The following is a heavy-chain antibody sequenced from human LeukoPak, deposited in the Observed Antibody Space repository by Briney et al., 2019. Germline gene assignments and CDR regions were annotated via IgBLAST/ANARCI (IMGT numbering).Heavy chain of an antibody. CDR1: GGPISSSNW. CDR3: ARDGLTFGGVIASP. J-gene: IGHJ5*02. CDR2: IYHSGST. V-gene: IGHV4-4*02. D-gene: IGHD3-16*02. Sequence: PSETLSLTCAVSGGPISSSNWWSWVRQPPGKGLEWIGEIYHSGSTNYNPSLKSRVTISVDKSKNQFSLKLSSVTAADTAVYYCARDGLTFGGVIASPWGQGTLVTVSS.